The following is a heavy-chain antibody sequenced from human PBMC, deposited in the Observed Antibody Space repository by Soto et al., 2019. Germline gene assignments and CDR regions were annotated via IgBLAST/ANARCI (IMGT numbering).Heavy chain of an antibody. V-gene: IGHV6-1*01. CDR3: ARELIVVVPAAGNWFDL. J-gene: IGHJ5*02. CDR2: TYYRSKWYN. D-gene: IGHD2-2*01. Sequence: QTLSLTCAISGDSVSRNSAAWNWIRQSPARGLELVGRTYYRSKWYNDYAVSVKSRITINPDTSKNQFSLQLNSVTPEDTAVYYCARELIVVVPAAGNWFDLGGQGSLVTVSS. CDR1: GDSVSRNSAA.